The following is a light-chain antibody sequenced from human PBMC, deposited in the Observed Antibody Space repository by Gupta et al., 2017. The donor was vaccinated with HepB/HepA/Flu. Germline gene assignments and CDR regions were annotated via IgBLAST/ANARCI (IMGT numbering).Light chain of an antibody. CDR1: QSVSSY. CDR3: QQRSNWPLIT. V-gene: IGKV3-11*01. CDR2: DAS. Sequence: EIVLTQYQATLSLSPGERATLSCRASQSVSSYLAWYQQKPGQAPRLLIYDASNRATGIPARFSGSGSGTDFTLTISSLEPVDFAVYYCQQRSNWPLITFGQGTRLEIK. J-gene: IGKJ5*01.